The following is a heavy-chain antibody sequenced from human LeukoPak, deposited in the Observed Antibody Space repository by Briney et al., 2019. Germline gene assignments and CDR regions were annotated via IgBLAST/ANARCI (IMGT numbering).Heavy chain of an antibody. CDR2: ISGSGGST. Sequence: GGSLRLSCAASGFTFSSYAMSWVRQAPGKGLEWDSAISGSGGSTYYADSVKGRFTISRDNSKNTLYLQMNSLRAEDTAVYYCAYWYYDSSGYPANAFDIWGQGTMVTVSS. D-gene: IGHD3-22*01. CDR3: AYWYYDSSGYPANAFDI. V-gene: IGHV3-23*01. J-gene: IGHJ3*02. CDR1: GFTFSSYA.